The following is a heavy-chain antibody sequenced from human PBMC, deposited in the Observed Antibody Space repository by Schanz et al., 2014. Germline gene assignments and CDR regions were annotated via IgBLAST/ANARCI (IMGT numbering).Heavy chain of an antibody. Sequence: QVQLVQSGAEVKKPGASVKVSCKASGYTFTSYGINWVRKEPGQGLEWMGWISAYNGNTNYAQKLQGRVTMNTETYTCKEYMEMRRMWCGETAVYECGRGRGGEDYSCQGTLVTVSS. J-gene: IGHJ4*02. CDR2: ISAYNGNT. D-gene: IGHD3-16*01. CDR3: GRGRGGEDY. V-gene: IGHV1-18*01. CDR1: GYTFTSYG.